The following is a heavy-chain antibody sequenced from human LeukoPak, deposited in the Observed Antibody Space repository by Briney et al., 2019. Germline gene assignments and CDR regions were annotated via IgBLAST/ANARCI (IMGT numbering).Heavy chain of an antibody. CDR3: AKDVSMGYCSGGSCPNWFDP. V-gene: IGHV3-23*01. CDR1: GFTFSSYA. D-gene: IGHD2-15*01. J-gene: IGHJ5*02. CDR2: ISGSGAST. Sequence: GGSLRLSCAASGFTFSSYAMSWVRQAPGKGLEWVSAISGSGASTYYADSVKGRFTISRDNSKNTLYLQMNSLRAEDTAVYYCAKDVSMGYCSGGSCPNWFDPWGQGTLVPVSS.